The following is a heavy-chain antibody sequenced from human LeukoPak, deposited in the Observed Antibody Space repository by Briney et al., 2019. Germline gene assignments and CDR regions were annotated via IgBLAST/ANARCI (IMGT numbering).Heavy chain of an antibody. V-gene: IGHV3-74*01. CDR3: AGGGLYSRYYYYGMDV. CDR1: GFTFSSYW. D-gene: IGHD6-13*01. Sequence: GGSLRLSCAASGFTFSSYWMHWVRQAPGKGLVWVSRINSDGSSTSYADSVKGRFTISRDNAKNTLYLQMNSLRAEDTAVYYCAGGGLYSRYYYYGMDVWGQGTTVTVSS. J-gene: IGHJ6*02. CDR2: INSDGSST.